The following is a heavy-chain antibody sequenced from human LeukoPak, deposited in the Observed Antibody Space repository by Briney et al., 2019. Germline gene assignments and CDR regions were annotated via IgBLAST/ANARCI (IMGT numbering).Heavy chain of an antibody. CDR1: GFIVSSNH. CDR3: AKDGNWARFEN. CDR2: IYSGETT. V-gene: IGHV3-53*01. D-gene: IGHD7-27*01. J-gene: IGHJ4*02. Sequence: GGSLRLSCEASGFIVSSNHMSWVRQAPGKGLEWISAIYSGETTHYADSVKGRFTISRDNSKNTLYLQMNSPRAEDTAAYYCAKDGNWARFENWGQGTLVTVSS.